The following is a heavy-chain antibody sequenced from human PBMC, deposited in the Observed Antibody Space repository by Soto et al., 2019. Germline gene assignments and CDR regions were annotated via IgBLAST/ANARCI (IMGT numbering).Heavy chain of an antibody. V-gene: IGHV1-18*01. CDR1: GYTFSSYG. J-gene: IGHJ1*01. CDR2: ISSYNGDT. D-gene: IGHD6-19*01. CDR3: ARASTPMAGTRYFVH. Sequence: QVQLVQSGAEVKKPGASMKVSCKASGYTFSSYGISWVRQAPGQGLEWMGWISSYNGDTNYAQKFQGRVTMTTDTSTTTAYMEVRSLRSDDTAVYYCARASTPMAGTRYFVHWGQGTLVTVSS.